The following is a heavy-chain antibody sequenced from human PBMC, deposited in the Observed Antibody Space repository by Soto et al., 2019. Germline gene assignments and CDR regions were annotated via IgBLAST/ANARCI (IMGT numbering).Heavy chain of an antibody. D-gene: IGHD6-13*01. Sequence: PSQTLSLTCAISGDSVSSNSAAWNWIRQSPSRGLEWLGRTYYRSKWYNDYAVSVKSRITINPDTSKNQFSLQLNSVTPEDTAVYNCARELQPVKAAEWGRTRNWFDPGGQGTLVTVSS. J-gene: IGHJ5*02. V-gene: IGHV6-1*01. CDR2: TYYRSKWYN. CDR3: ARELQPVKAAEWGRTRNWFDP. CDR1: GDSVSSNSAA.